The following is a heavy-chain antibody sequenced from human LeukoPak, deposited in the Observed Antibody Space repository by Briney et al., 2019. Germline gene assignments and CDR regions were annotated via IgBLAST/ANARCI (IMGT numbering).Heavy chain of an antibody. CDR1: GGSISSSSYY. CDR3: ARVSSSGWYGPAIDGDAFDI. V-gene: IGHV4-39*01. Sequence: SETLSLTCTVSGGSISSSSYYWGWIRQPPGKGLEWIGSIYYSGSTYYNPSLKSRVTISVDTSKNQFSLKLSSVTAADTAVYYCARVSSSGWYGPAIDGDAFDIWGQGTMVTVSS. D-gene: IGHD6-19*01. J-gene: IGHJ3*02. CDR2: IYYSGST.